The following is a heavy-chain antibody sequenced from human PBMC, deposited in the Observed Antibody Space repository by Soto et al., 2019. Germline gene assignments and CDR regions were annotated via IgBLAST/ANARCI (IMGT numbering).Heavy chain of an antibody. J-gene: IGHJ4*02. V-gene: IGHV3-53*01. CDR3: TKDRHPDGIWTLDF. D-gene: IGHD3-9*01. Sequence: PGGSLRLSCAVSGFSISNNYMFWVRQAPGKGLDWVSVIYTGGSAHYADSVKGRFTISRDYSKNILLLQMNSLRDEDSAIYYCTKDRHPDGIWTLDFWGQGTLVTVSS. CDR2: IYTGGSA. CDR1: GFSISNNY.